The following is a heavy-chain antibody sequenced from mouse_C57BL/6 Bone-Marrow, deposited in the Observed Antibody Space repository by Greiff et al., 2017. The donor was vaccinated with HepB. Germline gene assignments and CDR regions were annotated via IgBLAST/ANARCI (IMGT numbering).Heavy chain of an antibody. CDR2: IDPENGDT. D-gene: IGHD2-12*01. J-gene: IGHJ2*01. CDR3: TGETTFFDY. CDR1: GFNIKDDY. Sequence: VQLQQSGAELVRPGASVKLFCTASGFNIKDDYMHWVKQRPEQGLEWIGWIDPENGDTEYASKFQGKATITADTSSNPAYLQLSSLTSEDTAVYYCTGETTFFDYWGQGTTLTVSS. V-gene: IGHV14-4*01.